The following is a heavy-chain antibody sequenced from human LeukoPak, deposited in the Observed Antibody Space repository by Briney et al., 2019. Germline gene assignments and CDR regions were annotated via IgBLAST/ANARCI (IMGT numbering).Heavy chain of an antibody. V-gene: IGHV3-30-3*01. J-gene: IGHJ3*02. CDR2: ISYDGSNR. Sequence: EXVAVISYDGSNRYYADSVKGRFTISRDNSKNMLYLQMNSLRAEDTAVYYCAREAVPSAFDIWGQGTMVTVSS. CDR3: AREAVPSAFDI.